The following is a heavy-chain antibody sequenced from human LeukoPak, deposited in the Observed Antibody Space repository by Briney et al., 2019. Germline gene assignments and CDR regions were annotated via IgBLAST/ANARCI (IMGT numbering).Heavy chain of an antibody. D-gene: IGHD5-24*01. CDR3: ARDGYNVHYYYMDV. V-gene: IGHV4-4*02. CDR2: IYHSGST. Sequence: SETLSLTCAVSGGSISSSNWWSWVRQPPGKGLEWIGEIYHSGSTNYNPSLKSRVTISVDTSKNQFSLKLSSVTAADTAVYYCARDGYNVHYYYMDVWGKGTTVTASS. J-gene: IGHJ6*03. CDR1: GGSISSSNW.